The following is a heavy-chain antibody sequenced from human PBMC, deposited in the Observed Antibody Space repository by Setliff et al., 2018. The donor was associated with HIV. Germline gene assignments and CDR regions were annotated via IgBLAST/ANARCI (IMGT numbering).Heavy chain of an antibody. CDR1: GFSFRNSFYN. V-gene: IGHV4-39*01. CDR2: IYYSGTT. J-gene: IGHJ5*02. CDR3: ARHRYSSSINWFDP. Sequence: TLSLTCTVSGFSFRNSFYNWGWIRQPPGKGLEWIGTIYYSGTTYYNPSLKSRVTMSIDTSQNQFSLKLTSVTATDTAVYYCARHRYSSSINWFDPWGQGTLVTVSS. D-gene: IGHD6-13*01.